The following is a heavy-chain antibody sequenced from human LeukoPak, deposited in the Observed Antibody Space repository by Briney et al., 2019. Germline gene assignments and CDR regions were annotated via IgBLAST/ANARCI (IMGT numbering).Heavy chain of an antibody. J-gene: IGHJ5*02. CDR3: ARDPRWLTPDCTSTSCYENYFDP. CDR1: GYSISSGYQ. V-gene: IGHV4-38-2*02. Sequence: SETLSLTCSVSGYSISSGYQWAWIRQSPGKRLEWIGSIFHSGSAHYNPSLKSRVTISVDTSRNQFYLKLNSVSATDTAVYYCARDPRWLTPDCTSTSCYENYFDPWGQGTLVTVSS. D-gene: IGHD2-2*01. CDR2: IFHSGSA.